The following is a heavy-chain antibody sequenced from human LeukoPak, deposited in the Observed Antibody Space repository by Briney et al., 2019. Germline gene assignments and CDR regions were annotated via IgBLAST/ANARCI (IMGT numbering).Heavy chain of an antibody. J-gene: IGHJ5*02. CDR3: ARDVGYYDSSGYYLGWFDP. V-gene: IGHV7-4-1*02. CDR1: GYTFTSYS. CDR2: IDSKTGSP. D-gene: IGHD3-22*01. Sequence: ASVKVSCKASGYTFTSYSINWVRQAPGQGLEWMGLIDSKTGSPTYAQGFTGRFVFSLDTSITTVYLQISSLKAEDTAVYYCARDVGYYDSSGYYLGWFDPWGQGTLVTVSS.